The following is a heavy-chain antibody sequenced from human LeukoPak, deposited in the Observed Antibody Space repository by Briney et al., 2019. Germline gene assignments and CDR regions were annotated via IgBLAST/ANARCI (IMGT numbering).Heavy chain of an antibody. D-gene: IGHD3-10*01. CDR1: GGSVSRFH. J-gene: IGHJ5*02. Sequence: PSETLSLTCTVSGGSVSRFHWGWIRQSPGKGLEWIGYISYSGSTHYNASLKSRVTISLDTSENQFSLELSSVTAADTAVYYCARQANYYGSGSYLNWFDLWGQGTRVTVSS. V-gene: IGHV4-59*08. CDR2: ISYSGST. CDR3: ARQANYYGSGSYLNWFDL.